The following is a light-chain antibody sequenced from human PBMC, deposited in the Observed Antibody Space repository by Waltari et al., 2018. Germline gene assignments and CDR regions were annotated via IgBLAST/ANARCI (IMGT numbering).Light chain of an antibody. Sequence: DIQMTQSTPSLSASVGDKVTITCRASQRISNYLNWYQQKPGKAPKLLIFAASSLQSGVPSRFSGSGSGTDFTLTISSLQPEDFATYSCQQSYSTPRTFGQGTKLEIK. V-gene: IGKV1-39*01. CDR3: QQSYSTPRT. CDR1: QRISNY. J-gene: IGKJ2*01. CDR2: AAS.